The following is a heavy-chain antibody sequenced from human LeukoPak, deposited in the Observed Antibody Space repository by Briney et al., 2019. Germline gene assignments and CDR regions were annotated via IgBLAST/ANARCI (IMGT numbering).Heavy chain of an antibody. V-gene: IGHV1-2*02. J-gene: IGHJ4*02. Sequence: ASVKVSCKASGYTFTSYYIHWVRQAPGQGLEWMGWINPNSGGTNYAQSFQGRVTMTRDTSISTAYMELSRLRSDDTAIYYCALVGEALDYWGQGTLVTVSS. D-gene: IGHD4-17*01. CDR2: INPNSGGT. CDR3: ALVGEALDY. CDR1: GYTFTSYY.